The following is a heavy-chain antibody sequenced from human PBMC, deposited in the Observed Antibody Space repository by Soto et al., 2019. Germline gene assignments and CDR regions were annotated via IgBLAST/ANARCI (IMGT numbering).Heavy chain of an antibody. CDR1: GYTFTSYD. V-gene: IGHV1-8*01. CDR2: MNPNSGNT. D-gene: IGHD3-10*01. Sequence: ASVKVSCKASGYTFTSYDINWVRQATGQGLEWMGWMNPNSGNTGYAQKFQGRVTMTRNTSISTAYMELSSLRSEDTAVYYCARVRPGKGGLSGPNWFDPWGQGTLVPVSS. J-gene: IGHJ5*02. CDR3: ARVRPGKGGLSGPNWFDP.